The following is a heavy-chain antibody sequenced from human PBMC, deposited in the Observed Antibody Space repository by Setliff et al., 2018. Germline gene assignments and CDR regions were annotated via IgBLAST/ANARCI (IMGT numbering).Heavy chain of an antibody. CDR1: GYTFTSYY. CDR2: INPKNGSA. D-gene: IGHD3-16*01. J-gene: IGHJ6*02. V-gene: IGHV1-46*01. Sequence: ASVKVSCKASGYTFTSYYIHWVRQAPGQGLEWMGVINPKNGSATYPQNLQGRVTMTRDTSMSTVYMELSSLRFEDTAVYYCARERAGGRGFTFGAIYYYYGMDVWGQGTTVTVSS. CDR3: ARERAGGRGFTFGAIYYYYGMDV.